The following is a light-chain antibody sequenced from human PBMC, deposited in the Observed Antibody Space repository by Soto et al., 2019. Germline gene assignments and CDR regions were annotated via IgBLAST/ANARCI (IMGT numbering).Light chain of an antibody. CDR1: QNIREY. Sequence: DIEMTQSPSSLSASVGDRVTITCRASQNIREYLNWYQQRPGKAPKLLISGASRLESGVPSRFGGSGSGTDFTLTISSLQPVDSATYFCQQSDSTTWTFGQGTNLEIK. V-gene: IGKV1-39*01. CDR2: GAS. CDR3: QQSDSTTWT. J-gene: IGKJ2*01.